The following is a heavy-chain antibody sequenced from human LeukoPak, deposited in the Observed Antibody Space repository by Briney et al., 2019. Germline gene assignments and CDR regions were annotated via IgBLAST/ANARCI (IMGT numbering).Heavy chain of an antibody. CDR2: MNPNSGNT. CDR1: GYTFTSYD. CDR3: ARRLDTIEFDP. D-gene: IGHD5-12*01. J-gene: IGHJ5*02. V-gene: IGHV1-8*03. Sequence: ASVKVSCKASGYTFTSYDINWVRQATGQGLEWMGWMNPNSGNTGYAQKFQGRVTITRNTSISTAYMELSSLRSEDTAVYYCARRLDTIEFDPWGQGTLVTVSS.